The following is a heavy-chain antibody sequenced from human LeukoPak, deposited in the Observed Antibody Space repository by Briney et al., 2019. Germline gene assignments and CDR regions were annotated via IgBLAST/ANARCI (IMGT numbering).Heavy chain of an antibody. CDR3: ARGGVAAGTSYNWFDP. V-gene: IGHV4-34*01. CDR2: INHSGST. J-gene: IGHJ5*02. Sequence: SDTLPLTCADCGGSFSGYCWSWLGQPPGNGLEGIGEINHSGSTNYNPSLKSRVTISVDTSKNQFSLKMTSVTAADTAVYYCARGGVAAGTSYNWFDPWGQGTLVTVSS. D-gene: IGHD6-13*01. CDR1: GGSFSGYC.